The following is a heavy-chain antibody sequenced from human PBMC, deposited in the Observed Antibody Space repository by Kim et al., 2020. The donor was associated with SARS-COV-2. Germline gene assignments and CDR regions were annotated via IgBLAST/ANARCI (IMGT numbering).Heavy chain of an antibody. CDR3: ASPLGVAVAGYGMDV. V-gene: IGHV3-21*01. CDR1: GFTFSSYS. CDR2: ISSSSSYI. Sequence: GSLRLSCAASGFTFSSYSMNWVRQAPGNGLEWVSSISSSSSYIYYADSGKGRFTISRDNDKNSLCLQMNSLRAEDTAVYYCASPLGVAVAGYGMDVWGQGTTVTVS. D-gene: IGHD6-19*01. J-gene: IGHJ6*02.